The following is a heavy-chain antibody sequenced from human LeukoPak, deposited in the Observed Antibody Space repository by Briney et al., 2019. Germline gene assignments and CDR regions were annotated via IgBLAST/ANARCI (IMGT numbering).Heavy chain of an antibody. D-gene: IGHD2-21*01. Sequence: GGSLRLSCAASGFTFSTYSMNWVRQAPGKGPEWVSSISTSGTYIYYADSLKGRFTISRDNAKNSLYLQMHSLRAEDTAVYYCARDLADYSDYWGQGTLVTVSS. CDR3: ARDLADYSDY. CDR2: ISTSGTYI. J-gene: IGHJ4*02. V-gene: IGHV3-21*01. CDR1: GFTFSTYS.